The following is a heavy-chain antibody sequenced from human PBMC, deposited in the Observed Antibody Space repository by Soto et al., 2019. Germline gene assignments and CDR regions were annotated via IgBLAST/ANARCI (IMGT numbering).Heavy chain of an antibody. J-gene: IGHJ4*02. CDR3: ARGPKYSGSYIY. CDR2: INHSGST. Sequence: LSLTCAVYGGSFSGYYWSWIRQPPGKGLEWIGEINHSGSTNYNPSLKSRVTISVDTSKSQFSLKLSSVTAADTAVYYCARGPKYSGSYIYWGQGALVTASS. V-gene: IGHV4-34*01. D-gene: IGHD6-6*01. CDR1: GGSFSGYY.